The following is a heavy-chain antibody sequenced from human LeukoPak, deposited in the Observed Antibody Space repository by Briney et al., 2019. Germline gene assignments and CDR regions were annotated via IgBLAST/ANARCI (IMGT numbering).Heavy chain of an antibody. J-gene: IGHJ5*02. Sequence: SQTLSLTCTVSGGSISSGGYYWSWIRQHPGKGLEWIGYIYYSGSTYYNPSLKSRVTISVDTSKNQFSLKLSSVTAADTAVYYCARGDRLRYYYDRYWFDPWGQGTLVTVSS. CDR2: IYYSGST. CDR1: GGSISSGGYY. CDR3: ARGDRLRYYYDRYWFDP. D-gene: IGHD3-22*01. V-gene: IGHV4-31*03.